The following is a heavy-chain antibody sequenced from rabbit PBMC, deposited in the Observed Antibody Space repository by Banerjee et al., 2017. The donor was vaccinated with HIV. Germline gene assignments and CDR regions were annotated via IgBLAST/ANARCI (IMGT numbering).Heavy chain of an antibody. CDR3: ARAGYDNYGDYHNL. V-gene: IGHV1S40*01. CDR1: GFTLSNYW. Sequence: QSLEESGGDLVKPGASLTLTCTASGFTLSNYWMWWVRQAPGKGLEWIGCINTGSGGSTYYASWAKGRFTSSKTSSTTVTLQMTSLTAADTATYFCARAGYDNYGDYHNLWGPGTLVTVS. CDR2: INTGSGGST. D-gene: IGHD2-1*01. J-gene: IGHJ4*01.